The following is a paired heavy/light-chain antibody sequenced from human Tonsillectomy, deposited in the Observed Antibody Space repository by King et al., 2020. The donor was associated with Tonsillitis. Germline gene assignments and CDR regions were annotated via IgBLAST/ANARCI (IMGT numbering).Light chain of an antibody. CDR2: KVS. Sequence: DVVMTQSPPSLPVTLGQPASISCRSSQSLVHSDGNSYLNWFQQRPGQSPRRLIYKVSNRDSGVPDRFSGSGSGTDFTLKISRVEAEDVGVYYCMQGTHWPYTFGQGTKLEIK. CDR1: QSLVHSDGNSY. J-gene: IGKJ2*01. V-gene: IGKV2-30*02. CDR3: MQGTHWPYT.
Heavy chain of an antibody. V-gene: IGHV3-30*18. CDR1: GFSFSSYG. CDR2: ITYDGSNK. D-gene: IGHD2-8*02. J-gene: IGHJ4*02. Sequence: QVQLVESGGGVVQPGRSLRLSCAASGFSFSSYGMHWVRQAPGKGLEWVAVITYDGSNKYYTNSVTGRFTVSRDDSKNTLYLQMNSLRAEDTAVYFCAKANVLQMGGDYWGQGTLVTVSS. CDR3: AKANVLQMGGDY.